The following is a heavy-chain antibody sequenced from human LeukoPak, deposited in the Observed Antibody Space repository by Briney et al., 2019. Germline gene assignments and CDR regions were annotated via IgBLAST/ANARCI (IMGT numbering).Heavy chain of an antibody. CDR3: ARHYSGGFDY. V-gene: IGHV4-34*01. D-gene: IGHD3-10*01. J-gene: IGHJ4*02. Sequence: SETLSLTCAVYGGSFSGYYWSWIRQPPGKGLEWIGEINHSGSTNYNPSLKSRVTISVDTSEKQFSLKLSSVTAADTAAYYCARHYSGGFDYWGQGTLVAVSS. CDR2: INHSGST. CDR1: GGSFSGYY.